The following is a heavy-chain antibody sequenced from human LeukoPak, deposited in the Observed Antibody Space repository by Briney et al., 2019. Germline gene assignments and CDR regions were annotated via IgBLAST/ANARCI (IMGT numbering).Heavy chain of an antibody. V-gene: IGHV3-7*01. J-gene: IGHJ6*02. CDR3: VVAGIVSKNMDV. CDR1: GFTFTKYW. D-gene: IGHD6-19*01. Sequence: PGGSLRLSCAASGFTFTKYWMSWVRQTPGKGLEWLANIKQGGSETYYVDSVKGRFTISRDNAKNSLYLQMNSLRVEDTAVYYCVVAGIVSKNMDVWGQGTTVTVSS. CDR2: IKQGGSET.